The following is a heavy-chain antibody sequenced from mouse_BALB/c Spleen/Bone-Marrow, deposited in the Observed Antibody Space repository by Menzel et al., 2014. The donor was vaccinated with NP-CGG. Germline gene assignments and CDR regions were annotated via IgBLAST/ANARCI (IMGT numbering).Heavy chain of an antibody. Sequence: LVESGAELVKPGASVKLSCKASGYTFTSYYMYWVKQRPRQGLEWIGEINPSNGGTNFNEKFKSKATLTVDKSSSTAYMQLSSLTSEDSAVYYCTRYGNYYFDYWGQGTTLTVSS. D-gene: IGHD2-1*01. CDR3: TRYGNYYFDY. V-gene: IGHV1S81*02. CDR2: INPSNGGT. J-gene: IGHJ2*01. CDR1: GYTFTSYY.